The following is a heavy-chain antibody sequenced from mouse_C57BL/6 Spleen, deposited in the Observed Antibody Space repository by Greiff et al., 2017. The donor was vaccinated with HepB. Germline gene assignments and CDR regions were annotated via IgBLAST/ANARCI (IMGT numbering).Heavy chain of an antibody. CDR2: ISSGGDYI. V-gene: IGHV5-9-1*02. J-gene: IGHJ2*01. D-gene: IGHD1-1*01. CDR1: GFTFSSYA. CDR3: TRESITTVVATDYFDY. Sequence: EVKVVESGEGLVKPGGSLKLSCAASGFTFSSYAMSWVRQTPEKRLEWVAYISSGGDYIYYADTVKGRFTISRDNARNTLYLQMSSLKSEDTAMYYCTRESITTVVATDYFDYWGQGTTLTVSS.